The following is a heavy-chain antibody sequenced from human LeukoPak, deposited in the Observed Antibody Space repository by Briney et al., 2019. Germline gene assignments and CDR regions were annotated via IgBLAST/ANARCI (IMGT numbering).Heavy chain of an antibody. CDR3: ARMDTAMAYYFDY. CDR2: INAGNGNT. D-gene: IGHD5-18*01. V-gene: IGHV1-3*01. Sequence: GASVKVSCNASGYTFTSYAMYWVRQAPGQRLEWMGWINAGNGNTKYSQKFQGRVTITRDTSASTAYMELSSLRSEDTAVYYCARMDTAMAYYFDYWGQGTLVTVSS. CDR1: GYTFTSYA. J-gene: IGHJ4*02.